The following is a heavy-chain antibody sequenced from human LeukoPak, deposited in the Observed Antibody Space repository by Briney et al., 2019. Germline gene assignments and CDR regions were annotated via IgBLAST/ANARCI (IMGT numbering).Heavy chain of an antibody. Sequence: ASVKVSCKASGNTFIGYWIHWVRQAPGQGVEWMGAINPRGDATIGAQKFQGRVTTTRDTSTSTVYIELSSLRSEDTAVYYCAREGQQLKHFDYWGQGTLVTVSS. CDR2: INPRGDAT. CDR3: AREGQQLKHFDY. J-gene: IGHJ4*02. CDR1: GNTFIGYW. V-gene: IGHV1-46*01. D-gene: IGHD1-1*01.